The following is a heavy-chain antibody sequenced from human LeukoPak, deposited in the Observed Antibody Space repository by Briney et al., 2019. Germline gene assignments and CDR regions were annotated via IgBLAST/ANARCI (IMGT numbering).Heavy chain of an antibody. J-gene: IGHJ6*03. CDR1: GFTFSSYG. CDR3: AKGPFGEGYYYYYMDV. D-gene: IGHD3-10*01. CDR2: IRYDGSNK. Sequence: GGSLRLFCAASGFTFSSYGMHWVRQAPAKGLEWVAFIRYDGSNKYYADSVKGRFTISRDNSKNTLYLQMNSLTAEDTAVYYCAKGPFGEGYYYYYMDVWGKGTTVTVSS. V-gene: IGHV3-30*02.